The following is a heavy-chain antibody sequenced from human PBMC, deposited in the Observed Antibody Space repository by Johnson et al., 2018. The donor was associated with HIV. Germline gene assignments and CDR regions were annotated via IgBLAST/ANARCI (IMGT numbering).Heavy chain of an antibody. Sequence: VQLVESGGGLVHPGGSLRLSCAASGFTFSSYWMSWVRQAPGKGLEWVANIKQDGSEKYYVDSVKGRFTISIDNAKNTLYLQMNSLRAEDTAVYYCARDGIVNGDYAATYAFDIWGQGTMVTVSS. D-gene: IGHD4-17*01. CDR2: IKQDGSEK. CDR3: ARDGIVNGDYAATYAFDI. J-gene: IGHJ3*02. V-gene: IGHV3-7*01. CDR1: GFTFSSYW.